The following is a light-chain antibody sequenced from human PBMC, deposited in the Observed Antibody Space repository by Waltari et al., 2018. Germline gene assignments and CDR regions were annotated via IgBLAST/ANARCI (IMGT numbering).Light chain of an antibody. CDR3: QQRSTWPMIA. V-gene: IGKV3-11*01. CDR2: DAS. J-gene: IGKJ5*01. CDR1: QSVSNF. Sequence: EIVLTQSPATLSLSPGERATLSCMASQSVSNFLAWYQQKPGQSPRLLIYDASNRATGIPARFSGSGSGTDFTLTISSLEPEDFAIYYCQQRSTWPMIAFGQGTRLEIK.